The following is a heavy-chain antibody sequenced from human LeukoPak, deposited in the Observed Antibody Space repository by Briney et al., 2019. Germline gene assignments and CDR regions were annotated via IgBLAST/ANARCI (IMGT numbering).Heavy chain of an antibody. Sequence: GGSLRLSCAASGFTFSSYWMSWVRQAPGKGLEWVANIKHDGSEKYYVDSVKGRFTISRDNAKNSLYLQMNSLRAEDTAVYYYARSYDTPWQTPYGMDAWGQGTTVTVSS. CDR2: IKHDGSEK. V-gene: IGHV3-7*01. CDR1: GFTFSSYW. D-gene: IGHD3-22*01. CDR3: ARSYDTPWQTPYGMDA. J-gene: IGHJ6*02.